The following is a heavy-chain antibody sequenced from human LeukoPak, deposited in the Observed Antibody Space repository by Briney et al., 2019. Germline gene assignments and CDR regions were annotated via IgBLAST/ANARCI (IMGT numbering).Heavy chain of an antibody. J-gene: IGHJ4*02. CDR2: IYYSGST. Sequence: PSETLSLTCTVSGGSISTYYWSWIRQPPGKALEWIGYIYYSGSTNYNPSLKSRVTISVDTSKNQFSLKLSSVTAADTAVYYCARGEGIAAAGYFDYWGQGTLVTVSS. CDR1: GGSISTYY. D-gene: IGHD6-13*01. CDR3: ARGEGIAAAGYFDY. V-gene: IGHV4-59*12.